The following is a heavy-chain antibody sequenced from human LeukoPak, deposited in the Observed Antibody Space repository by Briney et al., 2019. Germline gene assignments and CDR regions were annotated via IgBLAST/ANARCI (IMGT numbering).Heavy chain of an antibody. Sequence: GGSLRLSCAASGFTFDVYAMQWVRQAPGKGREWVSYISGDGGSTYYADSVKGRFTISRDNSKNSLYMQMNSLRTEDTALYYCAKDTSYYYDSSGYDDAFDIWGQGTMVTVSS. J-gene: IGHJ3*02. CDR1: GFTFDVYA. D-gene: IGHD3-22*01. V-gene: IGHV3-43*02. CDR3: AKDTSYYYDSSGYDDAFDI. CDR2: ISGDGGST.